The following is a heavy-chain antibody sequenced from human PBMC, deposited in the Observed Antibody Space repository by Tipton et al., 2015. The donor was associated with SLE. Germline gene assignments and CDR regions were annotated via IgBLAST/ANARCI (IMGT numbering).Heavy chain of an antibody. CDR3: AKDSPSSSLGFDY. Sequence: SLRLSCAASGFTFSSYGMHWVRQAPGKGLEWVSYISSSGSTIYYADSVKGRFTISRDNAKNSLYLQMNSLRAEDTAVYFCAKDSPSSSLGFDYWGQGTLVTVSS. CDR2: ISSSGSTI. CDR1: GFTFSSYG. D-gene: IGHD6-13*01. V-gene: IGHV3-48*04. J-gene: IGHJ4*02.